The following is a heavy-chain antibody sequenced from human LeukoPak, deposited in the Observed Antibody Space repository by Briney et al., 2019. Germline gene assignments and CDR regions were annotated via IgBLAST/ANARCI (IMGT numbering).Heavy chain of an antibody. CDR1: GYTVTNYG. J-gene: IGHJ4*02. CDR2: ISAHNGNT. Sequence: ASVKVSCKASGYTVTNYGISWVRQAPGQGHEWMGWISAHNGNTKNAQKFQGRVTLTTDTSTSTAYMELRSLRSDDTAVYYCARATPYSDSSSFRDSWGQGTLVTVSS. D-gene: IGHD3-22*01. CDR3: ARATPYSDSSSFRDS. V-gene: IGHV1-18*01.